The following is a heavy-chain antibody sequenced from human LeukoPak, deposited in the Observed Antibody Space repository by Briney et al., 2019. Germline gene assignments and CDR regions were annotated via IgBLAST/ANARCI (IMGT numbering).Heavy chain of an antibody. D-gene: IGHD2-15*01. Sequence: PGTSLRLSCAASGFTFSAYALHWVRQAPGQGLEWVAVISADGNAKYYADSVRGRFTISRDDSQRTLYLQMNSLRAEDTALYYCARPPAPTCSHTSVQRCFDNWGQGVLVSVSS. CDR1: GFTFSAYA. V-gene: IGHV3-30*04. CDR3: ARPPAPTCSHTSVQRCFDN. CDR2: ISADGNAK. J-gene: IGHJ4*02.